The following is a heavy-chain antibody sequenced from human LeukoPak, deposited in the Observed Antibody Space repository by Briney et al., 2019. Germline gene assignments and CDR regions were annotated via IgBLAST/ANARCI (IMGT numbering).Heavy chain of an antibody. CDR3: ARVRGQTGAFDI. Sequence: GGSLRLSCAASGFTLSSYWMSWVRQAPGKGLEWVANIKQDGSEKYYVDSVKGRFTISRDNAKNSLYLQMNSLRAEDTAVYYCARVRGQTGAFDIWGQGTMVTVSS. V-gene: IGHV3-7*01. J-gene: IGHJ3*02. CDR2: IKQDGSEK. CDR1: GFTLSSYW.